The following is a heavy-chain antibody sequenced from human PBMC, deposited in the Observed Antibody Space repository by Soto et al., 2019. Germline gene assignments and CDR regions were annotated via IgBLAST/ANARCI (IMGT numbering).Heavy chain of an antibody. CDR2: INHSGRV. Sequence: SETLSLTCAVYGGSFSGHSWTWIRQSPGKGLEWIGDINHSGRVNYSPSLKSRVTISLDTSKNQFSLTLSAVTAADTAMYYCSTRAYDTNGYYRLHPSGQGALVTVYS. V-gene: IGHV4-34*01. CDR1: GGSFSGHS. J-gene: IGHJ5*02. D-gene: IGHD3-22*01. CDR3: STRAYDTNGYYRLHP.